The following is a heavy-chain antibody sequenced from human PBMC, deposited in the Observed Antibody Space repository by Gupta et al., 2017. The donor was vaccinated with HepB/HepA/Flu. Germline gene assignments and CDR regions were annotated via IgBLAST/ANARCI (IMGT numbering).Heavy chain of an antibody. Sequence: QVQLQQWGAGLLKPSETLSLTCTAYGGSFSAHYWSWIRQPPGKGLEGIGEINHSGSTNYNPSLKSRVTISVDTSKSEFSLKLSSVTAADTAVYYCASSHYDSSGYYQFDNWGQGTLVIVSS. J-gene: IGHJ4*02. CDR3: ASSHYDSSGYYQFDN. CDR1: GGSFSAHY. CDR2: INHSGST. D-gene: IGHD3-22*01. V-gene: IGHV4-34*01.